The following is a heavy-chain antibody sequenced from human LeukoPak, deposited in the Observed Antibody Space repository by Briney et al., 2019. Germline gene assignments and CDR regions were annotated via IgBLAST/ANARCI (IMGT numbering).Heavy chain of an antibody. CDR1: GFTFSSYG. CDR2: ISGSGGST. D-gene: IGHD3-9*01. CDR3: AKAAPPKPGVLRYFDWLLYPYYFDY. J-gene: IGHJ4*02. V-gene: IGHV3-23*01. Sequence: PGGSLRLSCAASGFTFSSYGMSWVRQALGKGLEWVSAISGSGGSTYYADSVKGRFTISRDNSKNTLYLQMNSLRAENTAVYYCAKAAPPKPGVLRYFDWLLYPYYFDYWGQGTLVTVSS.